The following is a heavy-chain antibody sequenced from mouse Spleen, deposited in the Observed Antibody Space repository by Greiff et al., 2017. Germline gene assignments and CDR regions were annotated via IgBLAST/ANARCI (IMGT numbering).Heavy chain of an antibody. D-gene: IGHD3-3*01. Sequence: EVKLMESGGGLVKPGGSLKLSCAASGFAFSSYDMSWVRQTPEKRLEWVAYISSGGGSTYYPDTVKGRFTISRDNAKNTLYLQMSSLKSEDTAMYYCARQRAFAYWGQGTLVTVSA. CDR1: GFAFSSYD. CDR3: ARQRAFAY. V-gene: IGHV5-12-1*01. J-gene: IGHJ3*01. CDR2: ISSGGGST.